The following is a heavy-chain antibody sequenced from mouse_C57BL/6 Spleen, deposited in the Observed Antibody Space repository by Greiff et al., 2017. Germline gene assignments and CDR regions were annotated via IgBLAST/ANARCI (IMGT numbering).Heavy chain of an antibody. CDR1: GYTFNSYW. V-gene: IGHV1-69*01. Sequence: QVQLQQPGAELVMPGASVKLSCKASGYTFNSYWMHWVKQRPGQGLEWIGEIDPSDSYTTYNQKFKGKSTLTVDKSSITAYMQLSILTSEDSAVYYCARYGTVAYSMDYWGQGTSVTVSS. J-gene: IGHJ4*01. CDR3: ARYGTVAYSMDY. CDR2: IDPSDSYT. D-gene: IGHD1-1*01.